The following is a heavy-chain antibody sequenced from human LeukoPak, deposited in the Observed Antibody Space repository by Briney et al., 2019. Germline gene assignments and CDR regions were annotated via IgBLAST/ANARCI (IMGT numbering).Heavy chain of an antibody. Sequence: SETLSLTCAVPGASISSSSYYWGWIRQPPGKGLEWIGSIYYSGSTYYNPSLKSRVTISVDTSKSQFSLKLSSVTAADTAVYYCARDKVGPAAPPFGFDPWGQGTLVTVSS. V-gene: IGHV4-39*07. D-gene: IGHD2-2*01. CDR2: IYYSGST. CDR3: ARDKVGPAAPPFGFDP. J-gene: IGHJ5*02. CDR1: GASISSSSYY.